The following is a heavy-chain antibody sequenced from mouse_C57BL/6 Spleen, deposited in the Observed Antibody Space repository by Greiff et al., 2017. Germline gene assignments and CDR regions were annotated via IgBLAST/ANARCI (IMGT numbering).Heavy chain of an antibody. CDR3: TRRYYGSSSYWYVDV. CDR1: GYTFTDYE. V-gene: IGHV1-15*01. Sequence: QVQLQQSGAELVRPGASVTLSCKASGYTFTDYEMHWVKQTPVHGLEWIGAIDPETGGTAYNQKFKGKAILTADKSSSTAYMELRSLTAEDSAVDYCTRRYYGSSSYWYVDVWGTGTTVTVSS. D-gene: IGHD1-1*01. J-gene: IGHJ1*03. CDR2: IDPETGGT.